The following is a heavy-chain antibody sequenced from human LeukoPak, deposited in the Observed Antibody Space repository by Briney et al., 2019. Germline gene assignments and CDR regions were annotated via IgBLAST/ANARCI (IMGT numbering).Heavy chain of an antibody. V-gene: IGHV3-30-3*01. CDR3: ARGLYENGSGSYYNGCFDY. J-gene: IGHJ4*02. Sequence: GRSLRLSCAASGFTFSSYAMHWVRQAPGKGLEWVAVISYDGSNKYYADSVKGRFTISRDNSKNTLYLQMNSLRAEDTAVYYCARGLYENGSGSYYNGCFDYWGQGTLVTVSS. D-gene: IGHD3-10*01. CDR1: GFTFSSYA. CDR2: ISYDGSNK.